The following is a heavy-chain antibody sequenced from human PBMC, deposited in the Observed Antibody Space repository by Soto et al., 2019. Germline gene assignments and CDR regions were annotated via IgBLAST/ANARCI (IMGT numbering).Heavy chain of an antibody. Sequence: EVVLEESGGGLVQPGGSLRLSCVASGFIFDDFAMHWVRQSPGKGLEWVAGVRWNGETPAYGDSVKGRFIISRDNGRNSLFLQINRLRPVDTSVYFCARVETRIAYRDYSMDVWGKGTTVTVS. J-gene: IGHJ6*03. D-gene: IGHD3-16*01. CDR3: ARVETRIAYRDYSMDV. CDR2: VRWNGETP. CDR1: GFIFDDFA. V-gene: IGHV3-9*01.